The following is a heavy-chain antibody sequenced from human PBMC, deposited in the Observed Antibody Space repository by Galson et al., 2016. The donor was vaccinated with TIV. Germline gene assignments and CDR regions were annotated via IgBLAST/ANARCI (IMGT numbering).Heavy chain of an antibody. CDR3: AKVPSSGFYYYYGMDV. J-gene: IGHJ6*02. CDR1: GFTFSSYA. Sequence: SLRLSCAASGFTFSSYAMSWVRQAPEKGLEWVSAISASGGSTYYADSVKGRFTISRDNSKKTVYMQMNSLRAEDTAVYYCAKVPSSGFYYYYGMDVWGQGTTVTVSS. V-gene: IGHV3-23*01. D-gene: IGHD3-22*01. CDR2: ISASGGST.